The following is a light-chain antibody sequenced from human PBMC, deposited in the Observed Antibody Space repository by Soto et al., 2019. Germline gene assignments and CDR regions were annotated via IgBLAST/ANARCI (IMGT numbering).Light chain of an antibody. CDR1: QSVSSY. J-gene: IGKJ1*01. CDR2: DAP. V-gene: IGKV3-11*01. Sequence: EIVLTQSPATLSLSPGERATLSCRASQSVSSYLAWYQQKPGQAPRLLIYDAPNRATGIPARFSGSGSGTDFTLTISSLEPEDFAVYYCQQRSNWPRTFGQRTKV. CDR3: QQRSNWPRT.